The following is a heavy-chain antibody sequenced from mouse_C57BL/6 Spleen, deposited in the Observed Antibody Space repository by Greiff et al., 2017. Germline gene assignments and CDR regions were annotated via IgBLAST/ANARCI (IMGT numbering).Heavy chain of an antibody. CDR3: ARDYYYGSSPWYFDV. D-gene: IGHD1-1*01. Sequence: VQLKESGPGLVKPSQSLSLTCSVTGYSITSGYYWNWIRQFPGNKLEWMGYISYDGSNNYNPSLKNRISITRDTSKNQFFLTLNSVTTEDTATYYCARDYYYGSSPWYFDVWGTGTTVTVSS. V-gene: IGHV3-6*01. J-gene: IGHJ1*03. CDR2: ISYDGSN. CDR1: GYSITSGYY.